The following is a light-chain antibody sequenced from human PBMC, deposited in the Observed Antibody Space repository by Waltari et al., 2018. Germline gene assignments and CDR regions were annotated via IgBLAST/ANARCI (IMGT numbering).Light chain of an antibody. CDR2: KAS. CDR1: QSINYW. J-gene: IGKJ5*01. V-gene: IGKV1-5*03. CDR3: QQYNTYPVT. Sequence: DIQMTQSPSTLSASEGDSFTLTCRASQSINYWLAWYQQKPGKAPKLLIYKASTLETGVPSRFSGSGSGTEFTLTIGSLQPDDFAIYYCQQYNTYPVTFGQGTRLEIK.